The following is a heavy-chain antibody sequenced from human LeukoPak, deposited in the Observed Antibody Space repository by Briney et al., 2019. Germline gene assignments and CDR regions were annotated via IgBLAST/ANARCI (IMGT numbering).Heavy chain of an antibody. Sequence: GGSLRLSCTVSGFTLSSYEMTWFRQAPGKGLEWVSSIGYGGADSHYADSVKGRFTISRDNSKNTLYLQMNSLRAEDTAVYYCAKDLGIAARPLKFDPWGQGTLVTVSS. CDR2: IGYGGADS. CDR1: GFTLSSYE. V-gene: IGHV3-23*01. J-gene: IGHJ5*02. D-gene: IGHD6-6*01. CDR3: AKDLGIAARPLKFDP.